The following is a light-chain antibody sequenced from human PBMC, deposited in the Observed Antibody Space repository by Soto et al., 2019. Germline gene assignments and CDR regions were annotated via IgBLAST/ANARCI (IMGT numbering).Light chain of an antibody. CDR3: QQYNSYSEYT. CDR1: QSISSW. J-gene: IGKJ2*01. CDR2: DAS. Sequence: IQMTQSPSTLSASVGDRVTITCRASQSISSWLAWYQQKPGKAPKLLIYDASSLESGVPSRFSGSGSGTEFTLTISSLQPDDFATYCCQQYNSYSEYTYGQGTKLEIK. V-gene: IGKV1-5*01.